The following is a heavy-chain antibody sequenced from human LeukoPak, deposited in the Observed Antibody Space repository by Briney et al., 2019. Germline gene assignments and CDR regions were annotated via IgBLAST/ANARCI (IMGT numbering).Heavy chain of an antibody. CDR3: KEDGAGGGYRYFDY. CDR2: ISGSTGST. D-gene: IGHD6-19*01. J-gene: IGHJ4*02. Sequence: PGGSLRLSCAASGFTFSSYGISWVRQAPGKRLEWVSAISGSTGSTYYADSVKGRFTISRDNSKNTLYLQMKSLRAEDTAVYYCKEDGAGGGYRYFDYWGQGTLVTVSS. V-gene: IGHV3-23*01. CDR1: GFTFSSYG.